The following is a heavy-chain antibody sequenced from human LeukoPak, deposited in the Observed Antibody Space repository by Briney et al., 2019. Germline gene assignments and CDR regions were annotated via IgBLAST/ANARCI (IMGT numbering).Heavy chain of an antibody. V-gene: IGHV1-18*01. D-gene: IGHD3-10*01. Sequence: ASVKVSCKASGYTFTSYGISWVRQAPGQGLEWMGWISAYNGNTNYAQKLQGRVTMTTDTSTSTAYMELRSLRSDDTAVYYCAKDAFGDPRYYFDYWGQGTLVTVSS. J-gene: IGHJ4*02. CDR3: AKDAFGDPRYYFDY. CDR2: ISAYNGNT. CDR1: GYTFTSYG.